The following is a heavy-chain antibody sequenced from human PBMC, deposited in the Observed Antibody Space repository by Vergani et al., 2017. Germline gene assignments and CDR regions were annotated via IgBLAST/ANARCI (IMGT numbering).Heavy chain of an antibody. Sequence: EVQLVESGGGLVQPGRSLRLSCTASGFTFGDYAMSWFRQAPGKGLEWVGFIRSKAYGGTTEYAACVKGRFTIARDDSKSIGYLQMNSLKTEYTAVYYCTRDRQVPLALTTVIHAFDIWGQGTMVTVSS. D-gene: IGHD4-17*01. CDR1: GFTFGDYA. CDR2: IRSKAYGGTT. V-gene: IGHV3-49*03. J-gene: IGHJ3*02. CDR3: TRDRQVPLALTTVIHAFDI.